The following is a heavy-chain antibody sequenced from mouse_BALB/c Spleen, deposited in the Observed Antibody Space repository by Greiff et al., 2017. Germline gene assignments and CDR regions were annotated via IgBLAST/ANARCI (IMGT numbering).Heavy chain of an antibody. CDR3: ADSKIYYAMDY. CDR1: GYSITSDYA. J-gene: IGHJ4*01. CDR2: ISYSGST. V-gene: IGHV3-2*02. Sequence: VQLKQSGPGLVKPSQSLSLTCTVTGYSITSDYAWNWIRQFPGNKLEWMGYISYSGSTSYNPSLKSRISITRDTSKNQFFLQLNSVTTEDTATYYCADSKIYYAMDYWGQGTSVTVSS.